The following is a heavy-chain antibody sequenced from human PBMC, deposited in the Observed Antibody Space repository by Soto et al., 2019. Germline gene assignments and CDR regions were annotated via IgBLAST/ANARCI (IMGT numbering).Heavy chain of an antibody. CDR2: ISAYNGNT. V-gene: IGHV1-18*01. D-gene: IGHD6-13*01. CDR1: GYTFTSYG. CDR3: ARSIAAAVDFDY. Sequence: QVQLVQSGAEVKKPGASVKVSCKASGYTFTSYGITWVRQAHGQGLEWMGWISAYNGNTNYAQKLQGRVTMTTDTSTSTAYMELRSLISDDPAVYYCARSIAAAVDFDYWGQGTLVTVSS. J-gene: IGHJ4*02.